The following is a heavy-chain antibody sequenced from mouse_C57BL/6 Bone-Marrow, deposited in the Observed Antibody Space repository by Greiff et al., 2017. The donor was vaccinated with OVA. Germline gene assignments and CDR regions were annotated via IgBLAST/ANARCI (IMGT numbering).Heavy chain of an antibody. D-gene: IGHD1-1*01. J-gene: IGHJ2*01. Sequence: VQLQQSGPELVKPGASVKISCKASGYAFSSSWLNWVKQRPGKGLEWIGRIYPGDGDTNYNGKFTGKATLTADKSSSTAYMQLSSLTSEDSAVYFCARIYYYGSSLYFDYWGQGTTLTVSS. CDR1: GYAFSSSW. CDR2: IYPGDGDT. V-gene: IGHV1-82*01. CDR3: ARIYYYGSSLYFDY.